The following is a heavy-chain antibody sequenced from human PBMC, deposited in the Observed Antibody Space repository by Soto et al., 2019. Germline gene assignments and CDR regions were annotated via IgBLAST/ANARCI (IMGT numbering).Heavy chain of an antibody. CDR2: IYYSGST. Sequence: QLQLQESGPGLVKPSETLSLTCTVSGGSISSSSYYWGWIRQPPGKGLEWIGSIYYSGSTYYNPSLKSRATISVDTSKNQFSLKLSSVTAADTAVYYCHSSGWYDGWFDPWGQGTLVTVSS. D-gene: IGHD6-19*01. CDR3: HSSGWYDGWFDP. V-gene: IGHV4-39*01. CDR1: GGSISSSSYY. J-gene: IGHJ5*02.